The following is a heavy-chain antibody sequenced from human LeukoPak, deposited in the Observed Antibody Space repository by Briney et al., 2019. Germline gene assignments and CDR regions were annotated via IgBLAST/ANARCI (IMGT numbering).Heavy chain of an antibody. CDR2: IGSDGTI. J-gene: IGHJ6*03. CDR3: ATSLSGWGTYHYLNV. V-gene: IGHV3-69-1*02. CDR1: GFTFSTYG. D-gene: IGHD3-10*01. Sequence: GGSLRLSCAASGFTFSTYGMSWVRQAPGKGLEWVSSIGSDGTIYYADSVKGRFTLSRDDAKNSLYLQMNGLRAEDTAVYYCATSLSGWGTYHYLNVWGTGTTVTISS.